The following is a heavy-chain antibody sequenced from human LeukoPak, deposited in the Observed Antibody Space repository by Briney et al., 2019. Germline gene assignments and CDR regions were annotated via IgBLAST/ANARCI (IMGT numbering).Heavy chain of an antibody. Sequence: PSETLSLTCAVYGGSFSGYYWSWIRQPPGKGLEWIGEINHSGSTNYNPSLKSRVTISVDTSKNQFSLKLSSVTAADTAVYYCARRDDFWSGYPIWGQGTMVTVSS. CDR2: INHSGST. CDR3: ARRDDFWSGYPI. CDR1: GGSFSGYY. V-gene: IGHV4-34*01. D-gene: IGHD3-3*01. J-gene: IGHJ3*02.